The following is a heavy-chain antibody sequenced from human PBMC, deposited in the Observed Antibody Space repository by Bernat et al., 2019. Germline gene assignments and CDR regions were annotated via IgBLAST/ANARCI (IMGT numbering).Heavy chain of an antibody. Sequence: EVQLVESGGALVQPGGSLRLSCAASGSTFSSYSMNWVRQAPGKGLEWVSYISRTSSNISYAYSVKGRFTISRDNANNSLYLQMNSLGAEDTAVYYCARGTGEWELGIWGEGTMVTVSS. J-gene: IGHJ3*02. D-gene: IGHD1-26*01. V-gene: IGHV3-48*01. CDR3: ARGTGEWELGI. CDR2: ISRTSSNI. CDR1: GSTFSSYS.